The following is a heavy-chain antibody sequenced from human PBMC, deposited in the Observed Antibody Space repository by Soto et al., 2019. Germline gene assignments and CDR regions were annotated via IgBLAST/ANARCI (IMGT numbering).Heavy chain of an antibody. J-gene: IGHJ6*03. CDR2: INPSGGST. V-gene: IGHV1-46*03. CDR1: GYTFTSYY. Sequence: GASVKVSCKSSGYTFTSYYMHWVRQAPGQGLERMGIINPSGGSTSYAQKFQGRVTMTRDTSTSTVYMELSSLRSEDTAVYYCARGVVATRGFYYYMDVWGKGTTVTVSS. D-gene: IGHD2-21*01. CDR3: ARGVVATRGFYYYMDV.